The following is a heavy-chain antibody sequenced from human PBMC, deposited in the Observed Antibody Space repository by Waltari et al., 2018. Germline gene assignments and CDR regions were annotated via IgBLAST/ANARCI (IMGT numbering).Heavy chain of an antibody. CDR2: IWYDGSNK. D-gene: IGHD6-19*01. J-gene: IGHJ4*02. V-gene: IGHV3-33*01. CDR3: ARDGYSSGWYLDY. CDR1: GFTFSSYG. Sequence: QVQLVESGGGVVQPGRSLRLSCAASGFTFSSYGMHWVRQAPGKGLEWVAVIWYDGSNKYYADSVKGRFTSSRDNSKNTLYLQMNSLRAEDTAVYYCARDGYSSGWYLDYWGQGTLVTVSS.